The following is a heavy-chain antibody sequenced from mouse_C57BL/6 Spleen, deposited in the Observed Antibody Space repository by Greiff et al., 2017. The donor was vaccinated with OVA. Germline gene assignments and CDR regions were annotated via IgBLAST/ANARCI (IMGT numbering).Heavy chain of an antibody. CDR2: IYPRSGNT. V-gene: IGHV1-81*01. J-gene: IGHJ4*01. Sequence: QLQQSGAELARPGASVKLSCKASGYTFTSYGISWVKQRTGQGLEWIGEIYPRSGNTYYNEKFKGKATLTADKSSSTAYMELRSLTSEDSAVYFCARSEVYDGYYGAMDYWGQGTSVTVSS. CDR1: GYTFTSYG. D-gene: IGHD2-3*01. CDR3: ARSEVYDGYYGAMDY.